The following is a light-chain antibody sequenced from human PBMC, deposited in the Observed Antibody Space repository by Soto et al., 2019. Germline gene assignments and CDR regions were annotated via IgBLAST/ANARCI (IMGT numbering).Light chain of an antibody. CDR3: SSYAGSTRYV. CDR2: DVS. J-gene: IGLJ1*01. Sequence: QSALTQPRSVSGSPGQSVTISCTGTSSDVGGYNYVSWYQQHPGKAPKVMIYDVSERPSGVPDRFSGSKSGNTASLTISGLQAEDEADYCCSSYAGSTRYVFGTGTKVTVL. CDR1: SSDVGGYNY. V-gene: IGLV2-11*01.